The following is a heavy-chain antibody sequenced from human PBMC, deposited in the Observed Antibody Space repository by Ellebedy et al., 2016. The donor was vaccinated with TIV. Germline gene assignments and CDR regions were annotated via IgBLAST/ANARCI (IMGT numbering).Heavy chain of an antibody. CDR2: INPSGGGT. D-gene: IGHD1-26*01. V-gene: IGHV1-46*01. Sequence: AASVKVSCKASGYTFTSDLIHWVRQAPGQGLEWMGIINPSGGGTVYAQKFQGRVPMTRDTSASKVYMELGSLGSEDTAVYYWAREGGVYYFDYWGQGTLVTVSS. CDR1: GYTFTSDL. J-gene: IGHJ4*02. CDR3: AREGGVYYFDY.